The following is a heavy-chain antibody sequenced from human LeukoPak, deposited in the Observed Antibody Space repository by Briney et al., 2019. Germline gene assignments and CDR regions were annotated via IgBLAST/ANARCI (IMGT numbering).Heavy chain of an antibody. CDR1: GGSISSYY. Sequence: SETLSLTCTVSGGSISSYYWSWIRQPPGKGLEWIGYIYYSGSTSYNPSLKSRVTISVDTSQNQFSLKLSSVTAADTAVYYCARYYDSSGYFDYWGQGTLVTVSS. CDR3: ARYYDSSGYFDY. J-gene: IGHJ4*02. D-gene: IGHD3-22*01. V-gene: IGHV4-59*01. CDR2: IYYSGST.